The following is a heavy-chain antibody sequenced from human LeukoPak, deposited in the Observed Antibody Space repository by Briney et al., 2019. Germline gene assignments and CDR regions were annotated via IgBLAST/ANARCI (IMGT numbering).Heavy chain of an antibody. CDR2: IYYSGST. Sequence: SETLSLTCTVSGGSISSYYWSWIRQPPGKGLEWRGYIYYSGSTNYNPSLKSRVTISVDTSKNQFSLKLSSVTAADTAVYYCARGPGKYYDSSGYRAPPFDYWGQGTLVTVSS. CDR1: GGSISSYY. V-gene: IGHV4-59*01. D-gene: IGHD3-22*01. CDR3: ARGPGKYYDSSGYRAPPFDY. J-gene: IGHJ4*02.